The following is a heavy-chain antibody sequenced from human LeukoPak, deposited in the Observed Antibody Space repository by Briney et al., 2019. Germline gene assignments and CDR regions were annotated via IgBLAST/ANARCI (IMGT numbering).Heavy chain of an antibody. CDR1: GFTFTNAW. J-gene: IGHJ4*02. D-gene: IGHD1-26*01. Sequence: GGSLRLSCAASGFTFTNAWMSWVRRAPGKGLEWVGRIKSKSDGETTVYAAPVKGRFTISRDDSKNTLCLQLNSLKTEDTAVYYCTTEIRWELPAGGWGQGTLVTVSS. CDR2: IKSKSDGETT. CDR3: TTEIRWELPAGG. V-gene: IGHV3-15*01.